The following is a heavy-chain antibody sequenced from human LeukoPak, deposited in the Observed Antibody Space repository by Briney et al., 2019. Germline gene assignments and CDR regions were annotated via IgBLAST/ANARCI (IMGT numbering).Heavy chain of an antibody. CDR2: IYYSGST. CDR3: ARLHRGEEAFDI. CDR1: GGSISSYY. Sequence: SETLSLTCTVSGGSISSYYWSWIRQSPGKGLEWIGYIYYSGSTNYNPSLKSRVTISVDTSKNQFSLRLSSVTTADTAVYYCARLHRGEEAFDIWGQGTMVTVSS. J-gene: IGHJ3*02. V-gene: IGHV4-59*01.